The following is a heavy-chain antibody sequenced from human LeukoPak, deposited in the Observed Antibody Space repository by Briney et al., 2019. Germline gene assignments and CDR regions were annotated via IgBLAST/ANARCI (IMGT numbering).Heavy chain of an antibody. CDR3: ARRVLMSSAGVPDTWLDP. Sequence: PSETLSLTCTVSGGSMSSYYWSWIRQPPGKGLEWLGHISYSGSTIYNPSLNSRVTISLDTSKNQFSLNLNSVTAADTAVYYCARRVLMSSAGVPDTWLDPWGQGTLVTVSS. D-gene: IGHD6-19*01. CDR1: GGSMSSYY. CDR2: ISYSGST. V-gene: IGHV4-59*08. J-gene: IGHJ5*02.